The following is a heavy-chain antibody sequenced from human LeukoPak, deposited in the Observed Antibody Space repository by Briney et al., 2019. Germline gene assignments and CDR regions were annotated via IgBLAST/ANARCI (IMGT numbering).Heavy chain of an antibody. Sequence: SETLSLTCTVSGGSISSYYWSWIRQPAGKGLEWIGRIYTSGSTNYNPSLKSRVTMSVDTSKNQFSLKLSSVTAADTAVYYCARDHIVVVPAAISWFDPWGQGTLVTVPS. D-gene: IGHD2-2*01. CDR3: ARDHIVVVPAAISWFDP. V-gene: IGHV4-4*07. J-gene: IGHJ5*02. CDR2: IYTSGST. CDR1: GGSISSYY.